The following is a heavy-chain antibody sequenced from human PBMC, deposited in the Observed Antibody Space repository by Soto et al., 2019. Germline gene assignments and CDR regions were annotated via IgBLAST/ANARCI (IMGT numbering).Heavy chain of an antibody. Sequence: GESRKISCKGSGYSFTNYWISWVRRMPGKGLEWMGNIDPVDSYTNYSPSFQGHVTFSVDTSISTAYLQWGSLKASDTAMYYCARTESIARNWFDPWGQGTLVTVSS. J-gene: IGHJ5*02. CDR2: IDPVDSYT. CDR1: GYSFTNYW. CDR3: ARTESIARNWFDP. V-gene: IGHV5-10-1*01. D-gene: IGHD6-13*01.